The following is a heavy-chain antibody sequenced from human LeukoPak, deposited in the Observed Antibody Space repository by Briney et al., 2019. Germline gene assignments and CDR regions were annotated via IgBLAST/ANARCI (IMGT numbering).Heavy chain of an antibody. CDR2: IYSGGST. J-gene: IGHJ4*02. D-gene: IGHD3-3*01. CDR3: ARDRSGGFGVYFDY. Sequence: GGSLRLSCAASGFTVSSNYMSWVRQAPGKGLEWVSVIYSGGSTYYADSVKGRFTISRDNSKNTLYLQMNSLRAEDTAVYYCARDRSGGFGVYFDYWGQGTLVTVSS. V-gene: IGHV3-53*01. CDR1: GFTVSSNY.